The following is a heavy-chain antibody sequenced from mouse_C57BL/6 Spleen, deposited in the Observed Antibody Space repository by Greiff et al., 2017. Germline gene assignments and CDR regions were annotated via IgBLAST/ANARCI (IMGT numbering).Heavy chain of an antibody. D-gene: IGHD2-3*01. CDR2: IHPNSGST. V-gene: IGHV1-64*01. CDR3: ARKDGPWFAD. CDR1: GYTFTSYW. J-gene: IGHJ3*01. Sequence: QVQLQQPGAELVKPGASVKLSCKASGYTFTSYWMHWVKQRPGQGLEWIGMIHPNSGSTNYNEKFKSKATLTVDKSSSTAYMQFSSLTSEDSAVYYCARKDGPWFADWGQGTLVTVSA.